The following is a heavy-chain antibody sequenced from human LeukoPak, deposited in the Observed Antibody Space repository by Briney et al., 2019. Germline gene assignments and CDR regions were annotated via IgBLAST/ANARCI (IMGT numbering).Heavy chain of an antibody. CDR3: TTIPGYSSSWYL. Sequence: GGSLRLSCAASGFTFSSYAMHWVRQAPGKGLEWVGRIKSKTDGGTTDYAAPVKGRFTISRDDSKNTLYLQMNSLKTEDTAVYYCTTIPGYSSSWYLWGQGTLVTVSS. CDR2: IKSKTDGGTT. J-gene: IGHJ4*02. D-gene: IGHD6-13*01. V-gene: IGHV3-15*07. CDR1: GFTFSSYA.